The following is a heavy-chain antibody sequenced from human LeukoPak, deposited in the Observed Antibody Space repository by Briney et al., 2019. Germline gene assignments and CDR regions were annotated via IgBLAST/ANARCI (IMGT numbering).Heavy chain of an antibody. J-gene: IGHJ4*02. CDR2: ISYDGSNK. CDR1: GFTFSSYG. D-gene: IGHD3-10*01. V-gene: IGHV3-30*18. CDR3: AKGGRYFDY. Sequence: GGSLRLSCAASGFTFSSYGMHWVRQAPGKGLEWLTFISYDGSNKYYADSVKGRFTISRDNAKNSLYLQMNSLRAEDTAVYYCAKGGRYFDYWGQGTLVTVSS.